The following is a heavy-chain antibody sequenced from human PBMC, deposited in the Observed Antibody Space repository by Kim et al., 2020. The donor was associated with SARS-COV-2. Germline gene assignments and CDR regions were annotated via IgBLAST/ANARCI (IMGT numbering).Heavy chain of an antibody. V-gene: IGHV3-15*01. CDR3: TTDAIVVVVAAYYGMDV. J-gene: IGHJ6*02. CDR1: GFTFSNAW. Sequence: GGSLRLSCAASGFTFSNAWMSWVRQAPGKGLEWVGRIKSKTDGGTTDYAAPVKGRFTISRDDSKNTLYLQMNSLKTEDTAVYYCTTDAIVVVVAAYYGMDVWGQGTTVTVSS. D-gene: IGHD2-15*01. CDR2: IKSKTDGGTT.